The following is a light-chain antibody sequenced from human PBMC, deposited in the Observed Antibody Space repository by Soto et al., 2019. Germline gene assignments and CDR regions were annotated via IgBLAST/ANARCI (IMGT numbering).Light chain of an antibody. CDR3: ETWDSNIQWV. CDR2: LEGSGSY. V-gene: IGLV4-60*02. CDR1: SGHSSYI. Sequence: QLVLTHSSSASASLGSSVKLTCTLSSGHSSYIIAWHQQQPGKAPRYLMKLEGSGSYNKGSGVPDRFSGSSSGADSYLTISNLPFEDEADYYCETWDSNIQWVFGGGTKLTVL. J-gene: IGLJ3*02.